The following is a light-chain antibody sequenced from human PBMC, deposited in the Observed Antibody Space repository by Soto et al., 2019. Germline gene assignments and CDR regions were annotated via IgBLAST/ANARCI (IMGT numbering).Light chain of an antibody. CDR3: QQFSSYPLT. V-gene: IGKV3-11*01. Sequence: NGLAHSPATLSLSPGERATLSCRASQSVSSYLAWYQQKPGQAPRLLIYDASNRATGIPARFSGSGSGTDFTLTISRLEPEDFAVYYCQQFSSYPLTFGGGTKVDNK. CDR1: QSVSSY. J-gene: IGKJ4*01. CDR2: DAS.